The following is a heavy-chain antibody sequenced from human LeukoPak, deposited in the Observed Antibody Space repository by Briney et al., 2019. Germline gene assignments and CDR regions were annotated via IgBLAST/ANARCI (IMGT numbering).Heavy chain of an antibody. CDR3: ARTPVVAATRGYFDY. CDR2: ISYDGSNK. CDR1: GFTFSSYA. D-gene: IGHD2-15*01. Sequence: GRSQRLSCAASGFTFSSYAMHWVRQAPGKGLEWVAVISYDGSNKYYADSVKGRFTISRDNSKNTLYLQMNSLRAEDTAVYYCARTPVVAATRGYFDYWGQGTLVTVSS. V-gene: IGHV3-30*04. J-gene: IGHJ4*02.